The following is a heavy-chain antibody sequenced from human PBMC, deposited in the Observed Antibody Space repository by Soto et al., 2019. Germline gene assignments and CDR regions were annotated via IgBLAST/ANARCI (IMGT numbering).Heavy chain of an antibody. D-gene: IGHD3-3*01. Sequence: EVQLLESGGGLVQPGGSLRLSCAASGFTFSSYAMSWVRQAPGKELEWVSGISGSGGSTYYADSVKGRFTISRDNSKNTLYLQMNSLRAEDTAVYYCAKTFYDFWSGYQNWFDPWGQGTLVTVSS. CDR2: ISGSGGST. CDR1: GFTFSSYA. J-gene: IGHJ5*02. V-gene: IGHV3-23*01. CDR3: AKTFYDFWSGYQNWFDP.